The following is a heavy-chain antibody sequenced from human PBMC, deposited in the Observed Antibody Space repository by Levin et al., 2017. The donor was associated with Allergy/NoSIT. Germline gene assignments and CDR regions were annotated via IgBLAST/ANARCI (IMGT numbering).Heavy chain of an antibody. J-gene: IGHJ3*02. V-gene: IGHV3-53*01. CDR1: GFSVSNNY. CDR3: ARDNAFDI. CDR2: LYSGGNA. Sequence: QRGESLKISCAASGFSVSNNYMSWVRQAPGKGLEWVSVLYSGGNAYYADSVKGRFTISRDNSKNTLYLQMNSLRAEDTAVYYCARDNAFDIWGQGTKVTVSS.